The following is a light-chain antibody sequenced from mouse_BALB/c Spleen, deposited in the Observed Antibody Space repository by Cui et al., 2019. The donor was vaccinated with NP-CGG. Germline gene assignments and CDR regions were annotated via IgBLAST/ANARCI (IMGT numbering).Light chain of an antibody. J-gene: IGLJ1*01. V-gene: IGLV1*01. CDR1: TGAVTTSNY. CDR2: GTN. Sequence: AVVTKGTEHTTSPGETVTLTCRSSTGAVTTSNYANWVQEKPDHLFTGLIGGTNNRAPGVPARFSGSLIGDKAALTITGAQTEDEAIYFCALWYSNHWVFGGGTKVTVL. CDR3: ALWYSNHWV.